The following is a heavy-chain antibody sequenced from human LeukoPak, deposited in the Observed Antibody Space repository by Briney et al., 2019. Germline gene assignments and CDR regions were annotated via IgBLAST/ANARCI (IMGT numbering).Heavy chain of an antibody. J-gene: IGHJ4*02. CDR1: GGSISSYY. Sequence: SETLSLTCTVSGGSISSYYWSWIRQPPGKGLEWIGYIYYSGSTNCNPSLKSRVTISVDTSKNQFSLKLSSVTAADTAVYYCARDAYGDYWGQGTLVTVSS. CDR2: IYYSGST. V-gene: IGHV4-59*01. D-gene: IGHD4-17*01. CDR3: ARDAYGDY.